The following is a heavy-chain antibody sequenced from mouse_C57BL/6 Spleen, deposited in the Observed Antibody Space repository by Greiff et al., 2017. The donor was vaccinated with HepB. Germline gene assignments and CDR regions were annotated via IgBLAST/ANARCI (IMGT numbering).Heavy chain of an antibody. J-gene: IGHJ3*01. CDR3: ARFPYDYAAWFAY. CDR2: IYPRDGST. Sequence: QVHVKQSGPELVKPGASVKLSCEASGYTFTSYDINWVKQRPGQGLEWIGWIYPRDGSTKYNEKFKGKATLTVDTSSSTAYMELHSLTSEDSAVYFCARFPYDYAAWFAYWGQGTLVTVSA. D-gene: IGHD2-4*01. V-gene: IGHV1-85*01. CDR1: GYTFTSYD.